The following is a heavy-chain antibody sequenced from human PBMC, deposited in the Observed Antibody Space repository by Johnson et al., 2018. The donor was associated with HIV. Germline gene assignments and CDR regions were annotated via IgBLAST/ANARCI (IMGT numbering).Heavy chain of an antibody. J-gene: IGHJ3*02. CDR1: GFTFSSYW. D-gene: IGHD2-15*01. Sequence: VQLVESGGGLVQPGGSLRLSCAASGFTFSSYWMSWVRQAPGKGLEWVANIKQDGSEKYYMDSVKGRFTISRDNAKNSLYLQMNSLRAEDTALYYCAKDIRRYWSCCSWAGGAFDIWGQGTMVTVSS. CDR3: AKDIRRYWSCCSWAGGAFDI. V-gene: IGHV3-7*03. CDR2: IKQDGSEK.